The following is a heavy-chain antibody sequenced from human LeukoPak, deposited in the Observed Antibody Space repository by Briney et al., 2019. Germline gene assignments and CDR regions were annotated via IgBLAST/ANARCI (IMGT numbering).Heavy chain of an antibody. D-gene: IGHD5/OR15-5a*01. Sequence: GGSLRLSCAASEFSVGSNYMTWVRQAPGKGLEWVASVKEDGSEQYYVDSVRGRFIISRDNAKNSLYLQMSSLRAEDTAVYYCTRQPTTLDGSKFMSTDHWGQGTLVTVSS. CDR3: TRQPTTLDGSKFMSTDH. V-gene: IGHV3-7*01. CDR1: EFSVGSNY. J-gene: IGHJ4*02. CDR2: VKEDGSEQ.